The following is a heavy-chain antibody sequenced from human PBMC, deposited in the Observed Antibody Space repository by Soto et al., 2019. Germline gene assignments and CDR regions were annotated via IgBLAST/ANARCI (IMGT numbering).Heavy chain of an antibody. CDR1: GYTFTSYG. V-gene: IGHV1-18*01. J-gene: IGHJ4*02. CDR2: ISAYNGNT. CDR3: ARDRWRDGYDYGPDF. Sequence: GASVKVSCKASGYTFTSYGISWLRQAPGQGLEWMGWISAYNGNTNYAQKFQGRVTMTTDTSTSTAYMELRSLRSDDTAVYYCARDRWRDGYDYGPDFWGQGTLVTVSS. D-gene: IGHD5-12*01.